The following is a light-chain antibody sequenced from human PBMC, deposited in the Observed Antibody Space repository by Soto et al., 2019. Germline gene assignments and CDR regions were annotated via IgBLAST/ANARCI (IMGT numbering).Light chain of an antibody. CDR2: DAS. J-gene: IGKJ1*01. Sequence: DIQMTQSPSTLSASVGDRVTITCRASQSISSWLTWYQQKPGKAPKLRIYDASSLESGVPSRFSGSGSGTEFTLTISSLQPDDFATYYCQQYNSYSQTFXQGTKVDIK. CDR1: QSISSW. CDR3: QQYNSYSQT. V-gene: IGKV1-5*01.